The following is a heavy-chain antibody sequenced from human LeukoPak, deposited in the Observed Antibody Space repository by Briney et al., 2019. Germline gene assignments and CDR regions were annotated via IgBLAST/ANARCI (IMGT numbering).Heavy chain of an antibody. CDR3: ARGWIQVYGIDEFDY. D-gene: IGHD2-8*01. CDR2: IGIRGDT. J-gene: IGHJ4*02. V-gene: IGHV3-13*01. CDR1: GFTFIDYD. Sequence: PGGSLRLSCAASGFTFIDYDMHWVRQVIGKGLEWVSAIGIRGDTHYSGSVKGRFTISRENAESSLYLQMNSLRAEDTAVYYCARGWIQVYGIDEFDYWGQGTLVTVSS.